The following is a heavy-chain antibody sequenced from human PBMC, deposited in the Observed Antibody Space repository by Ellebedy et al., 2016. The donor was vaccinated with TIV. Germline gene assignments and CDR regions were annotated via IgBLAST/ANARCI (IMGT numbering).Heavy chain of an antibody. CDR2: IIPIFGTA. D-gene: IGHD1-26*01. J-gene: IGHJ6*02. CDR1: GGTFSSYA. CDR3: ARQRPASGDSYSGMDV. V-gene: IGHV1-69*13. Sequence: ASVKVSCKASGGTFSSYAISWVRQAPGQGLEWMGGIIPIFGTANYAQKFQGRVTITADESTRTAYMELSSLRSDDTAVFYCARQRPASGDSYSGMDVWGRGTTVTVSS.